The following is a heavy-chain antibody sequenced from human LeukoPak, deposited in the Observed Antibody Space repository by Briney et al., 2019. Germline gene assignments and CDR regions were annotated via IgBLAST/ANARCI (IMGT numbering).Heavy chain of an antibody. J-gene: IGHJ4*02. Sequence: PSETLSLTCTVSGGSISSYYWSWIRQPPGKGLEWIGYIYYSGSTNYNPSLKSRVTISVDTSKNQFSLKLSSVTAADTAVYYCAREGYSYGPFDYRGQGTLVTVSS. V-gene: IGHV4-59*01. CDR1: GGSISSYY. CDR3: AREGYSYGPFDY. CDR2: IYYSGST. D-gene: IGHD5-18*01.